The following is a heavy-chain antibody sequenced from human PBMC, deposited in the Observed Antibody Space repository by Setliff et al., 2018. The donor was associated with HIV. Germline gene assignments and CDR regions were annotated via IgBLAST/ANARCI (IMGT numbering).Heavy chain of an antibody. D-gene: IGHD4-17*01. CDR1: GYTFTDYY. J-gene: IGHJ4*02. V-gene: IGHV1-2*02. CDR3: ARADYGDHLDY. Sequence: ASVKVSCKASGYTFTDYYIHWVRQAPGQGPEWMGYIYPNTGATSYAQKFQGRVTMTRDTSISTAYMELSRLRSDDTAVYYCARADYGDHLDYWGQGILVTVSS. CDR2: IYPNTGAT.